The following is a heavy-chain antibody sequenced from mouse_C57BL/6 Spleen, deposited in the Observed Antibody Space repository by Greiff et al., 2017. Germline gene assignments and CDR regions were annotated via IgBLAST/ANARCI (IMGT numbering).Heavy chain of an antibody. D-gene: IGHD3-2*02. CDR2: IDPENGDT. Sequence: EVMLVESGAELVRPGASVKLSCTASGFNIKDDYMHWVKQRPEQGLEWIGWIDPENGDTEYASKFQGKATITADTSSNTAYLQLSSLTSEDTAVYYCTASVGSSGYKGDYWGQGTTLTVSS. CDR3: TASVGSSGYKGDY. V-gene: IGHV14-4*01. J-gene: IGHJ2*01. CDR1: GFNIKDDY.